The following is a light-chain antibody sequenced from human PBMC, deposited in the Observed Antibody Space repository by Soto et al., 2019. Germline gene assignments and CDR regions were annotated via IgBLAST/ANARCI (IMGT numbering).Light chain of an antibody. J-gene: IGKJ1*01. CDR2: GAS. CDR1: QSVSSSY. Sequence: ELVLTQSPGTLSLSPGERSTLSGLASQSVSSSYLAWYQQKPGQAPRLLIYGASTRATGTPARFSGSGSGTDFTLTINSLEPEDFAVYSCQNFGSSLRTFGQGKKVGI. CDR3: QNFGSSLRT. V-gene: IGKV3-20*01.